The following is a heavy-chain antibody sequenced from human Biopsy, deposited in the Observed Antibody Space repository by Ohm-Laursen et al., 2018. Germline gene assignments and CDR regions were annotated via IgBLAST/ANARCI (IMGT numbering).Heavy chain of an antibody. V-gene: IGHV1-2*02. Sequence: GASVKVSCKASGCTFTDYYVHWVRQAPGHGLEWMGWIDTINGGARYAQKFQGRVTMTRDTSISTAYMELGRLTSDDTAVYYCARERDPWGQGTLVTVSS. CDR3: ARERDP. CDR1: GCTFTDYY. J-gene: IGHJ5*02. CDR2: IDTINGGA.